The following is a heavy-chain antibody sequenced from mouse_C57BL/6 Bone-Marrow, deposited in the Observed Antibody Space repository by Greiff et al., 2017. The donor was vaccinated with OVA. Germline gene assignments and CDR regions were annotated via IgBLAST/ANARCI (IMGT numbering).Heavy chain of an antibody. CDR1: GFSLTSYA. Sequence: VKLMESGPGLVAPSQSLSITRTVSGFSLTSYAISWVRQPPGKGLEWLGVIWTGGGTNYNSALKSRLSISKDNSKSQVFLKMNSLQTDDTARYYCAMITTVVAPYYAMDYWGQGTSVTVSS. D-gene: IGHD1-1*01. CDR3: AMITTVVAPYYAMDY. J-gene: IGHJ4*01. V-gene: IGHV2-9-1*01. CDR2: IWTGGGT.